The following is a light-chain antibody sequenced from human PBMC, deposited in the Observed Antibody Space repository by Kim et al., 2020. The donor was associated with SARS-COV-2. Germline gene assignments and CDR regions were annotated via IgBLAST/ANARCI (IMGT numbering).Light chain of an antibody. Sequence: PGKAATVTGGAKNIGNKYGPWYQQKPGQAPFLVIYSNTDRPSGIPERFSGSNSGNTATLTITRVEAGDEADYYCQVWDVTRDHHVFGTGTKVTVL. CDR3: QVWDVTRDHHV. CDR2: SNT. J-gene: IGLJ1*01. CDR1: NIGNKY. V-gene: IGLV3-21*04.